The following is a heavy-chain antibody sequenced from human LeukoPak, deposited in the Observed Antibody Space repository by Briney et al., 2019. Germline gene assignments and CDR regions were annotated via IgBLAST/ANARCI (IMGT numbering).Heavy chain of an antibody. CDR2: IYYSGST. V-gene: IGHV4-39*07. CDR3: ARIAVAAFPWDY. Sequence: SETLSLTCTVSGGSISSSSYYWGWIRQPPRKGLEWIGSIYYSGSTYYNPSLKSRVTISVDTSKNQFSLKLSSVTAADTAVYYCARIAVAAFPWDYWGQGTLVTVSS. D-gene: IGHD6-19*01. CDR1: GGSISSSSYY. J-gene: IGHJ4*02.